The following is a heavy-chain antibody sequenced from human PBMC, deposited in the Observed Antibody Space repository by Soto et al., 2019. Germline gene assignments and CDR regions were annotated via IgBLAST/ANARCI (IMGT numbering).Heavy chain of an antibody. CDR1: GGSVSSGSYY. J-gene: IGHJ4*02. Sequence: QVQLQESGPGLVKPSETLSLTCTVSGGSVSSGSYYWSWIRQPPGKGLEWIGYIYYSGSTNYNPSLKSRVTISVDTSKNQFSLKLSSVTAADTAVYYCARAGLGYYDSSGYYYVQWAYFDYWGQGTLVTVSS. CDR2: IYYSGST. V-gene: IGHV4-61*01. D-gene: IGHD3-22*01. CDR3: ARAGLGYYDSSGYYYVQWAYFDY.